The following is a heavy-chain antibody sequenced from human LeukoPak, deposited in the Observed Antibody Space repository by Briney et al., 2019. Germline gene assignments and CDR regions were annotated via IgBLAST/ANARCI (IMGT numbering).Heavy chain of an antibody. D-gene: IGHD3-9*01. J-gene: IGHJ3*02. CDR1: GYTFTRYD. CDR3: ARVDVLRYFGARTDAFDI. CDR2: MNPNSGNT. V-gene: IGHV1-8*01. Sequence: ASVKVSCKASGYTFTRYDINWVRQATGQGLEWMGWMNPNSGNTGYAQKFQGRVTMTRNTSISTAYMELSSLRSEDTAVYYCARVDVLRYFGARTDAFDIWGQGTMVTVSS.